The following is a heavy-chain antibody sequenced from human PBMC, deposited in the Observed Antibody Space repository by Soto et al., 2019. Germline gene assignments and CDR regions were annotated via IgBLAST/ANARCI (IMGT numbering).Heavy chain of an antibody. CDR2: IDWDDDK. Sequence: SGPTLVNPTQTLTLTCTFSGFSLSTSGKCVSWIRQPPGKALEWLALIDWDDDKYYSTSLKTRLTVSKDTSKNQVVLTMTNMDPVDTATYYCARIHYYDSSGPSILDYWGQGTLVTVSS. D-gene: IGHD3-22*01. CDR1: GFSLSTSGKC. V-gene: IGHV2-70*01. J-gene: IGHJ4*02. CDR3: ARIHYYDSSGPSILDY.